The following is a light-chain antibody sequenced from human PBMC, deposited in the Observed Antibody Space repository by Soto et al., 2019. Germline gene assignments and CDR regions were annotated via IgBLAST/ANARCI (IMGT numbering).Light chain of an antibody. CDR1: QSISSY. V-gene: IGKV3-11*01. CDR3: QQYGDSLTWT. J-gene: IGKJ5*01. CDR2: DAS. Sequence: EIVLTQSPATVSLSPGERATLSCRASQSISSYLAWYQQKPGQAPRLLIYDASNRATGIPARFSGSGSGTDFTLTISRLEPEDFAVYYCQQYGDSLTWTFGQGTRLEIK.